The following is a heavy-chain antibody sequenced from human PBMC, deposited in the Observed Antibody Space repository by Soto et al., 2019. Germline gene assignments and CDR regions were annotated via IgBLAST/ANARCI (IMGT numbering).Heavy chain of an antibody. CDR3: AKSLNFDCFRYYFDY. Sequence: GGSLRLSCAASGFTFSSYAMSWVRQAPGKGLEWVSAISGSGGSTYYADSVKGRFTISRDNSKNTLYLQMNSLRAEDTAVYYCAKSLNFDCFRYYFDYWGQGTLVTVSS. CDR2: ISGSGGST. CDR1: GFTFSSYA. V-gene: IGHV3-23*01. J-gene: IGHJ4*02. D-gene: IGHD3-9*01.